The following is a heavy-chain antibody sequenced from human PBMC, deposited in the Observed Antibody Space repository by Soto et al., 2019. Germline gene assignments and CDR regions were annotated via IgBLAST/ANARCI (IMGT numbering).Heavy chain of an antibody. V-gene: IGHV3-33*01. CDR2: LWYDGSNE. CDR1: GFTFSTYV. D-gene: IGHD2-2*01. CDR3: ATEGKYKYAHDY. Sequence: WGSLRLSCAASGFTFSTYVMHWVRQAPGKGLEWVAVLWYDGSNENYADSVKGRFTISRDNSKNTLYLQMNSLRVEDTAVYYCATEGKYKYAHDYWGQGTLVTVSS. J-gene: IGHJ4*02.